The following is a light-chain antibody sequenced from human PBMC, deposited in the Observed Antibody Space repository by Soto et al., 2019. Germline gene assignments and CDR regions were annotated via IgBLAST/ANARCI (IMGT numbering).Light chain of an antibody. Sequence: EIVLTQSPATLSLSPGERATLSCRASQSVSSYLAWYQQKPGQAPRLLIYDASNRATGIPARFSGSGSGTDFTLTISSLEPEDFAFYYCQQRSNWPHTFGQGTKVDIK. CDR1: QSVSSY. J-gene: IGKJ1*01. V-gene: IGKV3-11*01. CDR2: DAS. CDR3: QQRSNWPHT.